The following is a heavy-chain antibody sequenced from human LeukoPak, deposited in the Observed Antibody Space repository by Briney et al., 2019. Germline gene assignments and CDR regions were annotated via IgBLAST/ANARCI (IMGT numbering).Heavy chain of an antibody. V-gene: IGHV3-30*03. CDR1: GFSFSSYG. CDR3: ARDQEDIVVVPAASAKYYYYYYMDV. D-gene: IGHD2-2*01. J-gene: IGHJ6*03. Sequence: GGSLRLSCAASGFSFSSYGMHWVRQAPGKGLERVAVISHDGSNKYYADSVKGRFTISRDNAKNSLYLQMNSLRAEDTAVYYCARDQEDIVVVPAASAKYYYYYYMDVWGKGTTVTISS. CDR2: ISHDGSNK.